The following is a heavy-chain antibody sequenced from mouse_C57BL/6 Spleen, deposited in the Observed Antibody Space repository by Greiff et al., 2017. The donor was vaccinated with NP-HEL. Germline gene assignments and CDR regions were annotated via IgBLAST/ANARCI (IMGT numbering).Heavy chain of an antibody. V-gene: IGHV2-9-1*01. Sequence: VMLVESGPGLVAPSQSLSITCTVSGFSLTSYAISWVRQPPGKGLEWLGVIWTGGGTNYNSALKSRLSISKDNSKSQVFLKMNSLQTDDTARYYCARAYYSNYRYYFDYWGQGTTLTVSS. CDR3: ARAYYSNYRYYFDY. CDR2: IWTGGGT. D-gene: IGHD2-5*01. CDR1: GFSLTSYA. J-gene: IGHJ2*01.